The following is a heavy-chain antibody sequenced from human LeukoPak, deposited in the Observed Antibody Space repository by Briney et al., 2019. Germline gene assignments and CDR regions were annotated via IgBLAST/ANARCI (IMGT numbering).Heavy chain of an antibody. V-gene: IGHV4-39*01. CDR1: GGSISSSSYY. J-gene: IGHJ5*02. D-gene: IGHD2-15*01. CDR3: ARHDEYCSGGSCLDSWFDP. CDR2: INHSGST. Sequence: SETLSLTCTVSGGSISSSSYYWGWIRQPPGKGLEWIGEINHSGSTNYNPSLKSRVTISVDTSKNQFSLKLSSVTAADTAVYYCARHDEYCSGGSCLDSWFDPWGQGTLVTVSS.